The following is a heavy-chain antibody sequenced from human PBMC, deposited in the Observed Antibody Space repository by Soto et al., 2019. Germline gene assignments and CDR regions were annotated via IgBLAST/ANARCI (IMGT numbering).Heavy chain of an antibody. CDR2: IYPGDSDT. CDR1: GYSFTSYW. CDR3: ALAARPGYYYYYGMDV. Sequence: GESLKISCKGSGYSFTSYWIGWVRQMPGKGLEWMGIIYPGDSDTRYSPSFQGQVTISDDKSISTAYLQWSSLNASDTAMYYCALAARPGYYYYYGMDVWGQGTTGTVSS. V-gene: IGHV5-51*01. J-gene: IGHJ6*02. D-gene: IGHD6-6*01.